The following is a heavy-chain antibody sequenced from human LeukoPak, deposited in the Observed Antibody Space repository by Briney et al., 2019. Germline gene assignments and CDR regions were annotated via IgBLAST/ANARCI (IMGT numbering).Heavy chain of an antibody. D-gene: IGHD1-1*01. J-gene: IGHJ4*02. V-gene: IGHV4-61*01. CDR3: ARGRLNGLGY. CDR1: GGSVSSDSYY. Sequence: PSETLSLTCSVSGGSVSSDSYYWSWIRQPPGKGLEWIGHIYYSGSTNYNPSLTSRVTISVDTSKNQISLKLSSVTAADTAVYYCARGRLNGLGYWGQGTLVTVSS. CDR2: IYYSGST.